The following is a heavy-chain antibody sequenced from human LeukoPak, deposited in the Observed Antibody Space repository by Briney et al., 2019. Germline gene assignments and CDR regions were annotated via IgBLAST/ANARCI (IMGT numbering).Heavy chain of an antibody. Sequence: ASVKVSYKASGYTFTGYYMHWVRQAPGQGLEWMGWINPNSGGTNYAQKFQGRVTMTRDTSISTAYMELSRLRSDDTAVYYCARDRNFGRNWFDPWGQGTLVTVSS. CDR1: GYTFTGYY. D-gene: IGHD3/OR15-3a*01. J-gene: IGHJ5*02. CDR2: INPNSGGT. V-gene: IGHV1-2*02. CDR3: ARDRNFGRNWFDP.